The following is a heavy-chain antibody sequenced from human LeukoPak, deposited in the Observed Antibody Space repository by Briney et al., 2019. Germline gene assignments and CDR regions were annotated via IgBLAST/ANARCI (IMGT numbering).Heavy chain of an antibody. V-gene: IGHV3-30*01. J-gene: IGHJ6*03. D-gene: IGHD3-10*01. CDR2: ISYDGSNK. Sequence: GGSLRLSCAASGFTFSSYAMHWVRQAPGKGLEWVAVISYDGSNKYYADSVKGRFTISRDNSKNTLYLQMNSLRAEDTAVYYCARDVIMVRGVIITPVSYYMDVWGKGTTVTVSS. CDR1: GFTFSSYA. CDR3: ARDVIMVRGVIITPVSYYMDV.